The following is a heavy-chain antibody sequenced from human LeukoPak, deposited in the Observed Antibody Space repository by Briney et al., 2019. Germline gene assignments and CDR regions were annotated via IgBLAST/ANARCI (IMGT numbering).Heavy chain of an antibody. D-gene: IGHD6-13*01. CDR2: ISWISGSL. CDR3: ARGYSSSWCFDY. J-gene: IGHJ4*02. V-gene: IGHV3-9*01. CDR1: A. Sequence: AMHWVRQAPGKGLEWVSGISWISGSLGYADSVKGRFTISRDNSKNTLYLQMNGLRAEDTAVYYCARGYSSSWCFDYWGQGTLVTVSS.